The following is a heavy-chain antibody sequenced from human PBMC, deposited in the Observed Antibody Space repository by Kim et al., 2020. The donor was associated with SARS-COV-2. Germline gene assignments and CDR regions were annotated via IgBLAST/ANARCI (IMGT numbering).Heavy chain of an antibody. CDR2: IYYSGST. CDR3: ARGLSGSYYGDAGDWFDP. J-gene: IGHJ5*02. Sequence: SETLSLTCTVSGGSISSYYWSWIRQPPGKGLEWIGYIYYSGSTNYNPSLKSRVTISVDTSKNQFSLKLSSVTAADTAVYYCARGLSGSYYGDAGDWFDPWGQGTLVTVSS. CDR1: GGSISSYY. D-gene: IGHD1-26*01. V-gene: IGHV4-59*01.